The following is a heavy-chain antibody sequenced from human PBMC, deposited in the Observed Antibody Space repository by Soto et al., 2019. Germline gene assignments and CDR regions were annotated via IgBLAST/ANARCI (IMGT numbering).Heavy chain of an antibody. V-gene: IGHV1-58*01. D-gene: IGHD6-13*01. CDR1: GFTFTSSA. CDR2: TVVGSGNT. J-gene: IGHJ2*01. Sequence: VKVSCKESGFTFTSSAVHCVRQARGQRLEWIGWTVVGSGNTNYAQKFQERVTITRDMSTSTAYMELSSLRSEDTAVYYCAAGAQQLVLEYFDLWGRGTLVTVSS. CDR3: AAGAQQLVLEYFDL.